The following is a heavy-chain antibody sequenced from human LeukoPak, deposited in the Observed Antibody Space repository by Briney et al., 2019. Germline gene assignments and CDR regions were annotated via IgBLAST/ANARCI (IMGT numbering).Heavy chain of an antibody. CDR3: TTDNPRRGRDSYGSDDSFDI. CDR2: IKRKSDGGTA. J-gene: IGHJ3*02. CDR1: GFTFTNAW. Sequence: PGGSLRLSCTTSGFTFTNAWMIWVRQAPGKELEWVGRIKRKSDGGTADYEAPVKGRFTISRDDSKNMVYLQMNSLKTEDTAVYYCTTDNPRRGRDSYGSDDSFDIWGQGTMVTVSS. V-gene: IGHV3-15*01. D-gene: IGHD3-10*01.